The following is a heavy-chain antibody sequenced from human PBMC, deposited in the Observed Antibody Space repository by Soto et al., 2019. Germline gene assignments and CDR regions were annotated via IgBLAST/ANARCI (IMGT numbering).Heavy chain of an antibody. CDR1: GFTFGSHA. CDR3: AKTPYDFWSSGHYLFDH. D-gene: IGHD3-3*01. Sequence: PGGSLRLSCTVSGFTFGSHAMSWVRQAPGKGLECVSGISGSGGTTFYADSVKGRFTISRDNSKKTLYLQMNSLRAEDTAVYYCAKTPYDFWSSGHYLFDHWGQGTLVTVSS. J-gene: IGHJ4*02. CDR2: ISGSGGTT. V-gene: IGHV3-23*01.